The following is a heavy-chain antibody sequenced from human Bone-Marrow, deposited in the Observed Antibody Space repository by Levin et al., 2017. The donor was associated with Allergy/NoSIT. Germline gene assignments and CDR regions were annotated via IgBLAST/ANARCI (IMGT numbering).Heavy chain of an antibody. CDR1: GFTFSVYC. D-gene: IGHD3-22*01. J-gene: IGHJ4*02. V-gene: IGHV3-30*03. Sequence: PGGSLRLSCVASGFTFSVYCMHWVRQAPGKGLEWVAAISYDGSKTHYSDSVKGRFTISRDNSKNTLFLQMNSLRPEDTALYYCATSYYDTSGSDYWGQGTQVTVSS. CDR3: ATSYYDTSGSDY. CDR2: ISYDGSKT.